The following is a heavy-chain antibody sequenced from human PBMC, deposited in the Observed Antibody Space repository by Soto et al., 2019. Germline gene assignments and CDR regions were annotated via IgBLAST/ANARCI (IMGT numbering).Heavy chain of an antibody. D-gene: IGHD5-18*01. CDR2: IYYSGST. J-gene: IGHJ6*02. CDR1: GGSISSYY. CDR3: ARDRGSGYSYGYGYYYGMDV. V-gene: IGHV4-59*01. Sequence: SETLSLTCTVSGGSISSYYWSWIRQPPGKGLEWIGYIYYSGSTNYNPSLKSRVTISVDTSKNQFSLKLSSVTAADTAVYYCARDRGSGYSYGYGYYYGMDVWGQGTTVTVSS.